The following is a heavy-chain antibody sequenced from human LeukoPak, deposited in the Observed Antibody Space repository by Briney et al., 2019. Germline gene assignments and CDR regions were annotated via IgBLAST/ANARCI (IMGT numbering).Heavy chain of an antibody. D-gene: IGHD1-26*01. CDR1: GFTVSSNY. J-gene: IGHJ4*02. CDR2: IYSGGST. Sequence: PGGSLRLSCAASGFTVSSNYMSGVRQAPGKGLEWVSVIYSGGSTYYADSVKGRFTISRDNSKNTLYLQMNSLRAEDTAVYYCARDDSGSYYFDYWGQGTLVTVSS. CDR3: ARDDSGSYYFDY. V-gene: IGHV3-66*01.